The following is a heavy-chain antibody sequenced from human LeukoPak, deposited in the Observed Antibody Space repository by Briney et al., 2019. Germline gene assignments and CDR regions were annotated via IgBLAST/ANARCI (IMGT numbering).Heavy chain of an antibody. CDR1: GFTFSSYG. D-gene: IGHD1-26*01. CDR3: ARDYSWTSGSYSTVDVFDM. V-gene: IGHV3-33*01. CDR2: IWYDGSNK. J-gene: IGHJ3*02. Sequence: GGSLRLSCAASGFTFSSYGMHWVRQAPGKGLEWVAVIWYDGSNKYYADSVKGRFIIARDNPKKTLYLQMNSLRAEDTAVYYCARDYSWTSGSYSTVDVFDMWGQGTMVTVSS.